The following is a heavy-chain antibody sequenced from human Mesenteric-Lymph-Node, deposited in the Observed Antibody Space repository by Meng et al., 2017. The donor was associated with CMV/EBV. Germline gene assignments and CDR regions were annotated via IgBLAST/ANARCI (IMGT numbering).Heavy chain of an antibody. Sequence: ASVKVSCKASGYTFTEYYLHWVRQAPGQGLEWLGWINPNRGDTKYAQKVQGRVIMTRDTSITTAYMELSRLGSDDTAVYYCARGGGGYSGYDFGGWFDPWGQGTLVTVSS. CDR1: GYTFTEYY. CDR3: ARGGGGYSGYDFGGWFDP. V-gene: IGHV1-2*02. J-gene: IGHJ5*02. CDR2: INPNRGDT. D-gene: IGHD5-12*01.